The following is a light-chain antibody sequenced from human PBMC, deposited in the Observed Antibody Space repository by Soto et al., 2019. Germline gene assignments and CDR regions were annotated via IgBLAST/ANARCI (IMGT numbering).Light chain of an antibody. CDR2: DVS. CDR1: RSDIGAYDY. J-gene: IGLJ2*01. V-gene: IGLV2-11*01. Sequence: QSVLTQPRSVSGSPGQSVTMSCTGTRSDIGAYDYVSWYQQHPGKAPKLMIYDVSKRPSGVPDRFSGSKSGSTASLTISGLRAEDEGDYYCCSYAGIFVIFGGGIKVTVL. CDR3: CSYAGIFVI.